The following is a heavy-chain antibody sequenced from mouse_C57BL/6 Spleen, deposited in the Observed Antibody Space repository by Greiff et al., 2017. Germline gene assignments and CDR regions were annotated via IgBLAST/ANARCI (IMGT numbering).Heavy chain of an antibody. CDR3: ARGGITTVVAPYYAMDD. V-gene: IGHV1-81*01. D-gene: IGHD1-1*01. CDR1: GYTFTSYG. CDR2: IYPRSGNT. J-gene: IGHJ4*01. Sequence: QVQLQQSGAELARPGASVKLSCKASGYTFTSYGISWVKQRTGQGLEWIGEIYPRSGNTYYNEKFKGKATLTEDKSSSTAYMELRSLTTEDSAVYFDARGGITTVVAPYYAMDDWGQGTSVTVSS.